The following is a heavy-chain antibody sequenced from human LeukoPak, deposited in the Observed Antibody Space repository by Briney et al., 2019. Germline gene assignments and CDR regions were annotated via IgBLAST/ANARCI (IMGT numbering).Heavy chain of an antibody. CDR3: AREFGHNRWYFDY. CDR1: GFTFRTYG. V-gene: IGHV3-30*03. D-gene: IGHD5-24*01. Sequence: GGSLRLSCAASGFTFRTYGIHWVRQAPGKGLEWVTVVSADGRTQLYSDSVKGRFTISRDNSLNTLHLQMNSLRTEDTAVYYCAREFGHNRWYFDYWGQGALVTVTS. CDR2: VSADGRTQ. J-gene: IGHJ4*02.